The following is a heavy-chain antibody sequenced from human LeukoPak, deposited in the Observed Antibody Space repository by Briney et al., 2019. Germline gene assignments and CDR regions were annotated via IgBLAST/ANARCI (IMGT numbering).Heavy chain of an antibody. CDR1: GYSFTSYW. V-gene: IGHV5-51*01. CDR3: ARQGHIAVVTAHDAFDI. J-gene: IGHJ3*02. D-gene: IGHD2-21*02. CDR2: IYPGDSDT. Sequence: GESLKISCKGSGYSFTSYWIGWVRQMPGKGLEWMGIIYPGDSDTRYSPSFQGQVTISADKSISTAYLQWSSLKASDTAMYYCARQGHIAVVTAHDAFDIWGQGTMVTVSS.